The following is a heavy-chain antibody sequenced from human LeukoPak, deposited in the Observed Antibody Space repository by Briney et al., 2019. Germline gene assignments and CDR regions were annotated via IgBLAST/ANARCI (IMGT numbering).Heavy chain of an antibody. CDR2: ISYDGSNK. J-gene: IGHJ4*02. Sequence: GGSLRLSCAASGFTFSSYAMHWVRQAPGKGLEWVAVISYDGSNKYYADSVKGRFTISRDNSKNTLYLQMNSLRAEDTAVYYCARLGGYSYGLDYWGQGTLVTVSS. CDR1: GFTFSSYA. D-gene: IGHD5-18*01. CDR3: ARLGGYSYGLDY. V-gene: IGHV3-30*04.